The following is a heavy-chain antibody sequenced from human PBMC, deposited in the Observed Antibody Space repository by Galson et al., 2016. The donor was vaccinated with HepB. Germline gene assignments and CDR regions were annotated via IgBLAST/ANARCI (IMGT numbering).Heavy chain of an antibody. Sequence: SLRLSCAASGFTVSNNFMRWVRQAPGKGLEWVAIMWCGGGKKYYADSVKGRFTISRDNSKNTLYLQMNSLRAEDTAVYYCSRASIVGATSGFDFWGQGTLVTVSS. CDR3: SRASIVGATSGFDF. J-gene: IGHJ4*02. V-gene: IGHV3-33*08. CDR2: MWCGGGKK. CDR1: GFTVSNNF. D-gene: IGHD1-26*01.